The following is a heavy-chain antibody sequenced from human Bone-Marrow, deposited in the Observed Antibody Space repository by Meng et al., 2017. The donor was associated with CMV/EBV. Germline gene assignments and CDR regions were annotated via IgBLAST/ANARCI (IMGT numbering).Heavy chain of an antibody. CDR1: GFTFSSYA. J-gene: IGHJ4*02. V-gene: IGHV3-30*04. Sequence: GEFLMIYCASSGFTFSSYAMHWVRQAPGKGLEWVAVISYDGSNKYYADSVKGRFTISRDNSKNTLYLQMNSLRAEDTAVYYCASIVGASIDYWGQGTLVTVSS. D-gene: IGHD1-26*01. CDR3: ASIVGASIDY. CDR2: ISYDGSNK.